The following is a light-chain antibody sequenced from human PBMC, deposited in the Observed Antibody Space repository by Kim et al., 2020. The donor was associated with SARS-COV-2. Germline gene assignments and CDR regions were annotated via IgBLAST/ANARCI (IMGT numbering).Light chain of an antibody. CDR2: RDS. J-gene: IGLJ1*01. V-gene: IGLV3-9*01. CDR1: NIGSKN. CDR3: QVWDCSPYV. Sequence: SYELTQPLSVSVALGQTARITCGGNNIGSKNVHWYQQKPGQAPVLVIYRDSNRPSGIPERFSVSNSGNAATLTISRAQAGVEADYYCQVWDCSPYVFRTG.